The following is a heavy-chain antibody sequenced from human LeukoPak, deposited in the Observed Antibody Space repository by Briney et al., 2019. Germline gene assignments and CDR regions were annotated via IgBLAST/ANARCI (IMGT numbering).Heavy chain of an antibody. J-gene: IGHJ4*02. V-gene: IGHV6-1*01. Sequence: SQTLSLTCAISGDSVSSNSAAWNWIRQSPSRGLEWPGRTYYRSKWYNDYAVSVKSRITINPDTSKNQFSLQLNSVTPEDTAVYYCARAGLYFDSSGYYYHFDYWGQGTLVTVSS. CDR2: TYYRSKWYN. CDR3: ARAGLYFDSSGYYYHFDY. D-gene: IGHD3-22*01. CDR1: GDSVSSNSAA.